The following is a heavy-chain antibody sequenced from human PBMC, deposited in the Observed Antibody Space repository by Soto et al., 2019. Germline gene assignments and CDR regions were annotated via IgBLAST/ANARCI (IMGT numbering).Heavy chain of an antibody. CDR1: EYRFADYG. D-gene: IGHD3-3*01. Sequence: VESKKISCRGAEYRFADYGGGWVRKIPGKGLEWMGIIYPGDSDTRYSPSFQGQVTISADKSISTASLQWSSLKASDTAMYYCARHGDDFWSGYYKSYYYYMDVWGKGTTVTVSS. CDR3: ARHGDDFWSGYYKSYYYYMDV. CDR2: IYPGDSDT. J-gene: IGHJ6*03. V-gene: IGHV5-51*01.